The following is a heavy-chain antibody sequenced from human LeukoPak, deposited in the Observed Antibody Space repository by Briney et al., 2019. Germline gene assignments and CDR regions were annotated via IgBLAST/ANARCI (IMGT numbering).Heavy chain of an antibody. Sequence: GGSLRLSCAASGFTFDDYAMHWVRQAPGKGLEWVSGISWNSGSIGYADSVKGRFTISRDNAKNSLYLQMNSLRAEDTAVYYCARALRYFDWLRDAFDIWGQGTMVTVSS. CDR2: ISWNSGSI. CDR3: ARALRYFDWLRDAFDI. J-gene: IGHJ3*02. V-gene: IGHV3-9*01. CDR1: GFTFDDYA. D-gene: IGHD3-9*01.